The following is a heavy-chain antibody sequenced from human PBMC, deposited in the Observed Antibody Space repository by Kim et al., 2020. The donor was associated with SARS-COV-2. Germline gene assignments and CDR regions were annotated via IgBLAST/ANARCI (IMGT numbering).Heavy chain of an antibody. J-gene: IGHJ3*01. V-gene: IGHV4-34*01. Sequence: SETLSLTCAVYGGSFSGYYWSWIRQPPGKGLEYIGEINHSGSTNYNPSLKSRVTISVDTSKNQFSLKLSSVTAADTAVYYCARTEGYDSSGYPKSLGAF. CDR2: INHSGST. D-gene: IGHD3-22*01. CDR1: GGSFSGYY. CDR3: ARTEGYDSSGYPKSLGAF.